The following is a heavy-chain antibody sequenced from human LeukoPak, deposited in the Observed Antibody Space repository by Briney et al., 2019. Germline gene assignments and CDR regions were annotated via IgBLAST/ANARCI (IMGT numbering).Heavy chain of an antibody. D-gene: IGHD2-15*01. CDR3: ARDGCGGSCFNYYYYYMDV. V-gene: IGHV4-59*12. J-gene: IGHJ6*03. Sequence: KPSETLSLTCTVSGGSISSYYWSWIRQPPGKGLEWIGYIYYSGSTNYNPSLKSRVTISVDTSKNQFSLKLSSVTAADTAVYYCARDGCGGSCFNYYYYYMDVWGKGTTVTISS. CDR2: IYYSGST. CDR1: GGSISSYY.